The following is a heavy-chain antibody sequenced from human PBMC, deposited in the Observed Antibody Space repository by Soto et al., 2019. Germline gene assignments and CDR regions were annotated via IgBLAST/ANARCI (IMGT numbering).Heavy chain of an antibody. CDR3: ARGPGYSSGWTEYFQH. V-gene: IGHV1-8*01. J-gene: IGHJ1*01. D-gene: IGHD6-19*01. CDR2: MNPNSGNT. Sequence: ASVKVFCKASGYTFTSYDINWVRQATGQGLEWMGWMNPNSGNTGYAQKFQGRVTMTRNTSISTAYMELSSLRSEDTAVYYCARGPGYSSGWTEYFQHWGQGTLVTVSS. CDR1: GYTFTSYD.